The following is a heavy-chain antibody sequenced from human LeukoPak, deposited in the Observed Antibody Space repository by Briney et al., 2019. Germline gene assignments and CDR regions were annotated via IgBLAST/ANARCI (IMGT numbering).Heavy chain of an antibody. V-gene: IGHV1-46*01. Sequence: ASVKVSCKASGYTFTSYYMHWVRQAPGQGLEWMGIINPSGGSTSYAQKFQGRVTMTRDMSTSTAYMELRSLRSDDTAVYYCARNVGTSDPYNWFDPWGQGTLVTVSS. D-gene: IGHD7-27*01. CDR3: ARNVGTSDPYNWFDP. CDR2: INPSGGST. CDR1: GYTFTSYY. J-gene: IGHJ5*02.